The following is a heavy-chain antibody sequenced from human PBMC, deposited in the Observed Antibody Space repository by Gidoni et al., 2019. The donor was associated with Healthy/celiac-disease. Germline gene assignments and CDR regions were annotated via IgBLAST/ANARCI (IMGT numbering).Heavy chain of an antibody. J-gene: IGHJ4*02. CDR3: AREKFADY. CDR2: IYYSGST. V-gene: IGHV4-59*01. Sequence: QVQLQESGPGLVKPSETLSLTCTVSGGSISSYYWSWIRQPPGKGLEWIGYIYYSGSTNYNPSLKSRVTISVDTSKNQFSLKLSSVTAADTAVYYCAREKFADYWGQGTLVTVSS. CDR1: GGSISSYY.